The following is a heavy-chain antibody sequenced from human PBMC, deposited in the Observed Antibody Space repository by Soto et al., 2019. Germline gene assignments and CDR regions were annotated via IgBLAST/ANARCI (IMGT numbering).Heavy chain of an antibody. D-gene: IGHD3-16*01. CDR2: ITGNSGTI. CDR3: ATAVSLGG. J-gene: IGHJ4*02. V-gene: IGHV3-48*02. CDR1: GLTSTFYT. Sequence: EVQLVESGGGLVQPGGSLRLSCAVSGLTSTFYTMNWVRQAPGKGLEWVSYITGNSGTILYADSVKGRFTVSRDNARSALYLQMTNRRDDDKAVYYCATAVSLGGWGQGTLVTVSS.